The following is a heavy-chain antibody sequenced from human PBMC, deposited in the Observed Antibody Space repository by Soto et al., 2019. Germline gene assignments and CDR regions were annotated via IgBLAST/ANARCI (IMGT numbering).Heavy chain of an antibody. V-gene: IGHV4-39*01. Sequence: SETLSLTCTVSGGSISSSSYYWGWIRQPPGKGLEWIGSIYYSGSTYYNPSLKSRVTISVDTSKNQFSLKLSSVTAADTAVYNCARQGTTMIVVVNNWFDPWGQGTLVTVSS. CDR3: ARQGTTMIVVVNNWFDP. CDR2: IYYSGST. CDR1: GGSISSSSYY. J-gene: IGHJ5*02. D-gene: IGHD3-22*01.